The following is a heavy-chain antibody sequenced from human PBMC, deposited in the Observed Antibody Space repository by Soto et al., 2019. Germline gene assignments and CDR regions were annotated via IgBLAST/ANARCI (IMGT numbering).Heavy chain of an antibody. D-gene: IGHD5-18*01. CDR2: IIPMFGTA. J-gene: IGHJ4*02. V-gene: IGHV1-69*12. Sequence: QVQLVQSGAEVKKPESSVKVSCKAPGGTFSTYAISWVRQAPGQGLEWMGGIIPMFGTANYAQRFQDRVTINADESTNTVYMELSSLRSEDTAVYFGASGIQLWLRRINNGYSGWGQGTLVTVSS. CDR1: GGTFSTYA. CDR3: ASGIQLWLRRINNGYSG.